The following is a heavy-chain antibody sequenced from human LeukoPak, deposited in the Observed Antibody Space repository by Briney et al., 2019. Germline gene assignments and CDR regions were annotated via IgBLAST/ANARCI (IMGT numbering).Heavy chain of an antibody. V-gene: IGHV4-4*07. CDR2: MYTSGST. D-gene: IGHD3-10*01. J-gene: IGHJ5*02. CDR1: GDSISSYY. Sequence: PSETLSLTCTVSGDSISSYYWSWIRQPAGKGLEWIGRMYTSGSTNYNPSLKSRVTISVDTSKNQFSLKLSSVTAADTAVYYCARGIRGVMGNWFDPWGQGTLVTVSS. CDR3: ARGIRGVMGNWFDP.